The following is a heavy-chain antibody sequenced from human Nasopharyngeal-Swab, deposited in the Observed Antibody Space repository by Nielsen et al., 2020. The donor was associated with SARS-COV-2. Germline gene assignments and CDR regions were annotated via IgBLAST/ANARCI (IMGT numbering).Heavy chain of an antibody. J-gene: IGHJ4*02. D-gene: IGHD3-10*01. Sequence: WIRQSPGKGPVWVSRMNPDGSTINYADSVKGRFTISRDNAKNTLFLQMNSLRADDAAVYYCARAGSYRFDYWGQGTLVTVSS. CDR2: MNPDGSTI. V-gene: IGHV3-74*01. CDR3: ARAGSYRFDY.